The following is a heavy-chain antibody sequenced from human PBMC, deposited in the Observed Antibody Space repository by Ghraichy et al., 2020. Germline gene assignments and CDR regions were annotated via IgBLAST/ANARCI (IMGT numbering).Heavy chain of an antibody. D-gene: IGHD1-26*01. V-gene: IGHV1-2*04. CDR2: INPNSGGT. Sequence: ASVKVSCKASGYTFTGYYMHWVRQAPGQGLEWMGWINPNSGGTNYAQKFQGWVTMTRDTSISTAYMELSRLRSDDTAVYYCAREGYSGRSLETLGARPWSLDPWGQGTLVTVSS. CDR3: AREGYSGRSLETLGARPWSLDP. J-gene: IGHJ5*02. CDR1: GYTFTGYY.